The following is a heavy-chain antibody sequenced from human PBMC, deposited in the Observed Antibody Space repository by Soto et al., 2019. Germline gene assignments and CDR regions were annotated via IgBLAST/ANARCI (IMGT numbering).Heavy chain of an antibody. CDR1: GGSISSGDYY. CDR2: IYYSGST. Sequence: SETLSLTCTVSGGSISSGDYYWSWIRQPPGKGLEWIGYIYYSGSTYYNPSLKSRVTISVDTSKNPFSLKLSSVTAADTAVYYCARGGPDYYDSSGCLDYWGQGTLVTVS. CDR3: ARGGPDYYDSSGCLDY. J-gene: IGHJ4*02. V-gene: IGHV4-30-4*01. D-gene: IGHD3-22*01.